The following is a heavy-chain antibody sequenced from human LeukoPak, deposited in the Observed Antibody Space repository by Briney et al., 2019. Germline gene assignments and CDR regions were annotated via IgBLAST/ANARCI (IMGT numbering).Heavy chain of an antibody. Sequence: PGGSLRLSCAASGFTFSSSWMHWVRQAPGKGLVWVSRITRDGSSTTYADSVKGRFTTSRDNAKNTLYLQMDSLRAEDTALYYCAKDIRRYYDSSGIGYAFDIWGQGTMVTVSS. CDR1: GFTFSSSW. CDR3: AKDIRRYYDSSGIGYAFDI. D-gene: IGHD3-22*01. CDR2: ITRDGSST. V-gene: IGHV3-74*01. J-gene: IGHJ3*02.